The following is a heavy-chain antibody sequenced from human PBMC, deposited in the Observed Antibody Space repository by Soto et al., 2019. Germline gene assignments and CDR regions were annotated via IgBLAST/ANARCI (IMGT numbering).Heavy chain of an antibody. V-gene: IGHV4-39*01. CDR3: ARRDITIFGVVMTYPWYFDL. D-gene: IGHD3-3*01. J-gene: IGHJ2*01. Sequence: QLQLQESGPGLVKPSETLSLTCTVSGGSISSSSYYWGWIRQPPGKGLEWIGSIYYSGSTYYNPSLKSRVTISVDTSKNQFSLKLSSVTAADPAVYYCARRDITIFGVVMTYPWYFDLWGRGTLVTVSS. CDR1: GGSISSSSYY. CDR2: IYYSGST.